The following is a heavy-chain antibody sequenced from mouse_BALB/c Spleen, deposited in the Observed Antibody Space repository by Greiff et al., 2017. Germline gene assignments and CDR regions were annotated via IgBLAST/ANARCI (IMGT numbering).Heavy chain of an antibody. Sequence: DVKVEESGGGLVKPGGSLKLSCAASGFTFSSYDMSWVRQTPEKRLEWVAYISSGGGSTYYPDTVKGRFTITRDNAKNTLYLQMSSLKSEDTAMYYCARQDYYGSSYFDYWGQGTTVTVSA. CDR2: ISSGGGST. J-gene: IGHJ2*01. CDR1: GFTFSSYD. CDR3: ARQDYYGSSYFDY. D-gene: IGHD1-1*01. V-gene: IGHV5-12-1*01.